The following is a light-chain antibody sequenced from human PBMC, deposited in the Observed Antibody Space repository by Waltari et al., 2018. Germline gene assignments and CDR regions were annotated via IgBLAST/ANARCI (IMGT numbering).Light chain of an antibody. CDR2: NDN. CDR3: AAWDDSLNGLS. V-gene: IGLV1-44*01. CDR1: RPHIGINT. J-gene: IGLJ1*01. Sequence: QSVLTHPPSASGTPGQRVPIPCSGSRPHIGINTVNWYQQLPGTAPKLLIYNDNQRPSGVPDRFSGSKSGSSASLAISGLQSDDEANYYCAAWDDSLNGLSFGTGTRVTVL.